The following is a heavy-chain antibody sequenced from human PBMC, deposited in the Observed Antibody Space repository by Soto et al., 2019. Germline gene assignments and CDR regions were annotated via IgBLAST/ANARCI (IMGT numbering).Heavy chain of an antibody. V-gene: IGHV3-23*01. D-gene: IGHD2-15*01. CDR2: IGGSGSPT. J-gene: IGHJ4*03. CDR3: AKVRESSGDFHY. CDR1: GFTFSSYA. Sequence: GGSLRLSCAASGFTFSSYAMSWVRQSPGKRLEWVSAIGGSGSPTYYADSVKGRFTISRDNSKNTLYLQMSSLRAEDTAVYSCAKVRESSGDFHYWGQGTTVTVSS.